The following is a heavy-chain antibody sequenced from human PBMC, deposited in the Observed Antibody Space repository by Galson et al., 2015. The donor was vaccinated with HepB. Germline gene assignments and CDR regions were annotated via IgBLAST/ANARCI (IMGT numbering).Heavy chain of an antibody. CDR1: GFSFISHS. J-gene: IGHJ6*02. CDR2: ISPGGTK. Sequence: SLRLSCAASGFSFISHSMNWVRHSPGKGLEWLAYISPGGTKYYADSARGRFTISRDNAKKSMYLHMSSLRVEDTGIYYCARNPASYDYYNMHVWGQGTTVTVSS. D-gene: IGHD6-25*01. V-gene: IGHV3-48*01. CDR3: ARNPASYDYYNMHV.